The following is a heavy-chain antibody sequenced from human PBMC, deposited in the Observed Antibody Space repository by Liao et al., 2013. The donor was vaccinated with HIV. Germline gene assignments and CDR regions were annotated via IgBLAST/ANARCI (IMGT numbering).Heavy chain of an antibody. CDR3: AREADYGHFDY. Sequence: QVHLRESGPGLVKPSETLSLTCTISGDSINNYYWTWIRQPAGKGLEWIGRIYTSGSANYNPSLKSRVTMSVDTSKNHFSLKLSSLTAADTAVYFCAREADYGHFDYWGQGTVVTVSS. CDR2: IYTSGSA. CDR1: GDSINNYY. V-gene: IGHV4-4*07. J-gene: IGHJ4*02. D-gene: IGHD4-17*01.